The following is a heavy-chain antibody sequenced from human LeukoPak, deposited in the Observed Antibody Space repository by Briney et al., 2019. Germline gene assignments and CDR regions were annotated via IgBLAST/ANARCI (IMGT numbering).Heavy chain of an antibody. CDR3: ARDERSAAAGSAYYLDS. J-gene: IGHJ4*02. CDR2: ISGFNGNA. Sequence: ASVKVCCKASGYSFTNCGISWVRQAPGQGLEWMGWISGFNGNANFAPKLQDRVTLTTDASTSTAYMELRSLRSDDTAVYYCARDERSAAAGSAYYLDSWGQGTLVTVSS. CDR1: GYSFTNCG. V-gene: IGHV1-18*01. D-gene: IGHD6-13*01.